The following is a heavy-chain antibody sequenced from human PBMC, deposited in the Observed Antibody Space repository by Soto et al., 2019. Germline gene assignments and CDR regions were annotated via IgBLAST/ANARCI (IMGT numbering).Heavy chain of an antibody. V-gene: IGHV1-69*12. Sequence: QVQLVQSGAEVKKPESSVKVSCKAPGGTFSTYAISWVRQAPGQGLEWMGGIIPMFGTANYAQRFQDRVTITANESTNTVDTQLSSLRSEDTAVYFCASGIQLWLRRINNGYSGWGQGTLVTVSS. D-gene: IGHD5-18*01. CDR3: ASGIQLWLRRINNGYSG. CDR2: IIPMFGTA. CDR1: GGTFSTYA. J-gene: IGHJ4*02.